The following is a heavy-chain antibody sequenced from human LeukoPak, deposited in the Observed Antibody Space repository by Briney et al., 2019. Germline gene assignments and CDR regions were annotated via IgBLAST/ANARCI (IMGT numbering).Heavy chain of an antibody. D-gene: IGHD2-21*02. CDR1: GFNFANHA. J-gene: IGHJ4*02. Sequence: AGGSLRLSCAASGFNFANHAMSWVRQTLGKGLEWVSAISGGGDITYYADSVTGRFTISRDNSRDTLFLQMHSLRPGDTAVYYCVREDTPATANYWGQGTLVTISS. CDR3: VREDTPATANY. V-gene: IGHV3-23*01. CDR2: ISGGGDIT.